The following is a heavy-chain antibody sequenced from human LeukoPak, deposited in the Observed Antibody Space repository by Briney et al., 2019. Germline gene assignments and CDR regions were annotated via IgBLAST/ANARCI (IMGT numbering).Heavy chain of an antibody. CDR2: IHPCGIF. D-gene: IGHD5-24*01. V-gene: IGHV4-34*01. CDR1: GGSCDDYY. CDR3: ARGRDRSKAGDH. J-gene: IGHJ4*02. Sequence: SETLSLTCAVYGGSCDDYYCSWLRQPPGKGLEWIGEIHPCGIFYYNSSLLSRVTISIDTSKSQFSLRLTSVTAADTAFYYCARGRDRSKAGDHWGQGSLVTVSS.